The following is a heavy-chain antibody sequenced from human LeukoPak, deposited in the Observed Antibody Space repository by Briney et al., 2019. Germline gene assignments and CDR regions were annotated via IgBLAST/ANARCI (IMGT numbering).Heavy chain of an antibody. Sequence: GGSLRLSCAASGVTFSSYGMSWVRQAPEKGLEWVSSISGSGGTTYYADSVKGRFTLSRDNSKNTLYLQMNSLRAEDTAVYYCAKGSRSLRFGEAGDYWGQGTLVTVSS. D-gene: IGHD3-10*01. CDR2: ISGSGGTT. J-gene: IGHJ4*02. CDR3: AKGSRSLRFGEAGDY. V-gene: IGHV3-23*01. CDR1: GVTFSSYG.